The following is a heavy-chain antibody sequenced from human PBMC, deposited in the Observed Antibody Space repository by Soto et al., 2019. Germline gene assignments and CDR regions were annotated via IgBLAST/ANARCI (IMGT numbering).Heavy chain of an antibody. Sequence: GASVKVSCKASGYTFTRYTMNWVRQAPGQRLEWMGWINPDNGNTKSSQKFQDRVIITRDTSASTAYMDLSSLRSADTAAYYCARGIETGQLDPWGQGTLVTVSS. J-gene: IGHJ5*02. CDR3: ARGIETGQLDP. CDR1: GYTFTRYT. V-gene: IGHV1-3*01. CDR2: INPDNGNT. D-gene: IGHD2-15*01.